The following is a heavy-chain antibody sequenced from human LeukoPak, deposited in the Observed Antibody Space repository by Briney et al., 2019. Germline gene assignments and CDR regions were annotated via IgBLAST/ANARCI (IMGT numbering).Heavy chain of an antibody. CDR1: GGSVSSGSYY. J-gene: IGHJ5*02. CDR3: ARDRAQYSSWYGIWFDP. CDR2: IYYSGST. D-gene: IGHD6-13*01. Sequence: SQTLSLTCAVSGGSVSSGSYYWSWIRQPPGKGLEWIGYIYYSGSTNYNPSLKSRVTMSVDASKNQFSLKLSSVTAADTAVYYCARDRAQYSSWYGIWFDPWGQGTLVTVSS. V-gene: IGHV4-61*01.